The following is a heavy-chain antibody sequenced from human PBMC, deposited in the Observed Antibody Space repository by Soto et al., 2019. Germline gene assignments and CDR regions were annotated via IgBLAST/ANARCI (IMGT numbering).Heavy chain of an antibody. CDR1: GFTVSSNY. Sequence: GGSLRLSCAASGFTVSSNYMSWVRQAPGKGLEWVSVIYSGGSTYYADSVKGRFTISRDNSKNTLYLQMNSLRAEDTAVYYCARDVRFTIFKTPRASDYWGQGTLVTVSS. CDR2: IYSGGST. CDR3: ARDVRFTIFKTPRASDY. D-gene: IGHD3-3*01. J-gene: IGHJ4*02. V-gene: IGHV3-66*01.